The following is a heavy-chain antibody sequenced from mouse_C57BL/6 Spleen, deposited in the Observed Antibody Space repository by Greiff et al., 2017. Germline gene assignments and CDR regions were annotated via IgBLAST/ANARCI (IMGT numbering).Heavy chain of an antibody. Sequence: EVKVEESGGGLVQPGGSMKLSCAASGFTFSDAWMDWVRQSPEKGLEWVGEIRNKANNHATYYAESVKGRFTISRDDSKSSVHLQMISLGAEDTGIYYCTFLVPTTGFAYWGQGTLVTVSA. CDR2: IRNKANNHAT. CDR1: GFTFSDAW. V-gene: IGHV6-6*01. CDR3: TFLVPTTGFAY. D-gene: IGHD2-12*01. J-gene: IGHJ3*01.